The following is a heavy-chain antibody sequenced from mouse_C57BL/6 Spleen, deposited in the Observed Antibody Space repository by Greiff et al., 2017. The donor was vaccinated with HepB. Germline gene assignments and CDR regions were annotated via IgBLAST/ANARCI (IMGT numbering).Heavy chain of an antibody. Sequence: VQLQQPGAELVRPGSSVKLSCKASGYTFTSYWMDWVKQRPGQGLEWIGNIYPSDSETHYNQKFKDKATLTVDKSSSTAYMQLSSLTSEDSAVYYCARRAPGPFAYWGQGTLVTVSA. CDR2: IYPSDSET. V-gene: IGHV1-61*01. CDR3: ARRAPGPFAY. D-gene: IGHD3-1*01. J-gene: IGHJ3*01. CDR1: GYTFTSYW.